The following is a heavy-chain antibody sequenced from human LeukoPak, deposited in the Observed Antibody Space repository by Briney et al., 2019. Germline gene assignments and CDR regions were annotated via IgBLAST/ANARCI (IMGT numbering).Heavy chain of an antibody. CDR3: ASHYGGNSGWFDP. CDR2: IYYSGST. Sequence: SETLSLTCTVSGGSISSYYWSWIRQPPGKGLEWIGYIYYSGSTNYNPSLKSRVTISVDTSKNQFSLKLSSVTAADTAVYYCASHYGGNSGWFDPWGQGTLVTVSS. CDR1: GGSISSYY. V-gene: IGHV4-59*01. D-gene: IGHD4-23*01. J-gene: IGHJ5*02.